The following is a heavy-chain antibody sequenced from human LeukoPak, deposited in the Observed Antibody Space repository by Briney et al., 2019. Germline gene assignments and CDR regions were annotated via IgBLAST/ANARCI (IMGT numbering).Heavy chain of an antibody. D-gene: IGHD6-13*01. CDR1: GGSFSGYY. Sequence: SETLSLTCAVYGGSFSGYYWSWIRQPPGKGLEWIGEINHSGSTNYNPSLKSRVTISVDTSKNQFSLKLSSVTAADTAVYYCARAAGTIGEDYWGQGTLVTGSS. CDR2: INHSGST. CDR3: ARAAGTIGEDY. V-gene: IGHV4-34*01. J-gene: IGHJ4*02.